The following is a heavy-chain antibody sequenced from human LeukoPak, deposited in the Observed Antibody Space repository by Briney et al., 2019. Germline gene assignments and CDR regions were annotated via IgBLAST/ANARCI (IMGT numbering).Heavy chain of an antibody. J-gene: IGHJ4*02. CDR1: GFTFSTFW. CDR2: IRQDDIER. V-gene: IGHV3-7*01. D-gene: IGHD2/OR15-2a*01. Sequence: QTGGSLRLSCAASGFTFSTFWMTWARQARGKGLEEVATIRQDDIERHLVDSVKGRFFIHRHNAKNSLYLQMNSLTVEPTAVYYSVRGCNRAHCPYFFDSWGQGTLITVS. CDR3: VRGCNRAHCPYFFDS.